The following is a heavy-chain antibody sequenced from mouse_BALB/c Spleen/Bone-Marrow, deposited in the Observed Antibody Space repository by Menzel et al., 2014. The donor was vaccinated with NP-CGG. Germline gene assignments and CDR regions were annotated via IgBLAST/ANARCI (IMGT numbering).Heavy chain of an antibody. CDR1: GYAFTNYL. J-gene: IGHJ4*01. Sequence: QVQLQQSGAELVRPGTSVKVSCKASGYAFTNYLIEWVKQRPGQGLEWIGVNNPGSGGTNYNEKFKGKATLTADKSSITVYMQLSSLTSDDSAVYFCARSIYDGYSEAMDYWGQGTLVTVSS. CDR2: NNPGSGGT. V-gene: IGHV1-54*03. CDR3: ARSIYDGYSEAMDY. D-gene: IGHD2-3*01.